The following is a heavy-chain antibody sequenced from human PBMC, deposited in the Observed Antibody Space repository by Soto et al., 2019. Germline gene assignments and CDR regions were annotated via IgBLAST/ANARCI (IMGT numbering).Heavy chain of an antibody. Sequence: ASVKVSCKASGYTFTSYYMHWVRQAPGQGLEWMGIINPSGGSTSYAQKFQGRVTMTRDTSTSTVYMELSSLRSEDTAVYYCARDPAIVGAFYAVDYWGQGTLVTVSS. D-gene: IGHD1-26*01. CDR3: ARDPAIVGAFYAVDY. CDR1: GYTFTSYY. V-gene: IGHV1-46*01. CDR2: INPSGGST. J-gene: IGHJ4*02.